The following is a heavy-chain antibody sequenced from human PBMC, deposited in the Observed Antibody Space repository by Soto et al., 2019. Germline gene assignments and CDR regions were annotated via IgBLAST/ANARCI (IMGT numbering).Heavy chain of an antibody. V-gene: IGHV1-18*01. CDR1: GYTFTSYG. CDR2: ITTYNGNT. Sequence: ASVKVSCKASGYTFTSYGISWVRQAPGQGLEWVGWITTYNGNTNYAQKLQGRVTMTTDTSTSTAYTELRSLRSDDTAVYYCARPYSFGSYYYMDVGGKGTTVTVSS. J-gene: IGHJ6*03. D-gene: IGHD5-18*01. CDR3: ARPYSFGSYYYMDV.